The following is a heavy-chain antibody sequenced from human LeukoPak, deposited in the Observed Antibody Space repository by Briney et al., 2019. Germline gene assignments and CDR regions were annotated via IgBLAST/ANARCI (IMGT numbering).Heavy chain of an antibody. CDR1: GFTYRSYW. D-gene: IGHD6-13*01. V-gene: IGHV3-7*01. CDR2: IKQDGSQI. J-gene: IGHJ4*02. Sequence: GGSLRLSCAASGFTYRSYWMSWVRQAPGKGLEWVANIKQDGSQIYYVDSMKGRFTISRDNGKNSLYLQMNSLRAEDTAVYHCARIGYSSSSFDYWAREPWSPSPQ. CDR3: ARIGYSSSSFDY.